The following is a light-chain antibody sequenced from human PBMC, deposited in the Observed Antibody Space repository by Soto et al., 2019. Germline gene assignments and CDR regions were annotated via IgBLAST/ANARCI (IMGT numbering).Light chain of an antibody. CDR3: QQRNDWPPST. CDR2: GAS. CDR1: QSVRDN. Sequence: ETLLTQSPATLSVSPGERATLSCRASQSVRDNLAWYQQKPGQAPRLLIYGASTRAPGIPDRFSGSGFGTEFILTISSLQSEDFAVYYCQQRNDWPPSTFGQGTKLEIK. V-gene: IGKV3-15*01. J-gene: IGKJ2*01.